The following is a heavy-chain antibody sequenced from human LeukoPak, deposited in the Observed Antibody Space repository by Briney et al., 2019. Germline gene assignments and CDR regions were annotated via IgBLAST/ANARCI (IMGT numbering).Heavy chain of an antibody. V-gene: IGHV3-11*01. J-gene: IGHJ3*02. D-gene: IGHD6-13*01. CDR1: GFTFSDSY. CDR3: AKDRIAAAGTDAFDI. CDR2: ISGSGHDI. Sequence: GGSLRLSCAASGFTFSDSYMTWVRQAPGKGVEWVAYISGSGHDINYSDSVKGRFTISRDNSKNTLYLQMNSLRAEDTAVYYCAKDRIAAAGTDAFDIWGQGTMVTVSS.